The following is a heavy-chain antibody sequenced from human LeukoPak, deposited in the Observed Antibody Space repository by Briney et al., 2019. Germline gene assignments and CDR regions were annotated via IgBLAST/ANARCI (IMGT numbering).Heavy chain of an antibody. D-gene: IGHD4-17*01. CDR1: GFTFSTFG. CDR2: ISGSGGAT. CDR3: ATPPTVTRNY. V-gene: IGHV3-23*01. J-gene: IGHJ4*02. Sequence: GGTLRLSCAASGFTFSTFGMSWVRQAPGKGLEWVSAISGSGGATFYADSVKGRFTISRDSSKNTLYLQMNSLRGEDTAVYYCATPPTVTRNYWGQGTLVTVSS.